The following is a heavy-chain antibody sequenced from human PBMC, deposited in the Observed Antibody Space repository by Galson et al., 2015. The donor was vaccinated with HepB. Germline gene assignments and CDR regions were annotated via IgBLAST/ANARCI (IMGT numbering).Heavy chain of an antibody. D-gene: IGHD3-10*01. CDR1: GFTVSRIY. Sequence: SCAASGFTVSRIYMSWVRQAPGKGLEWVSVIYSGGTTYYADSVKGRFTISRHNSKNTLYLQMNSLRAEDTAVYYCARDYYGSGSYPYEAFDIWGQGTMVTVSS. J-gene: IGHJ3*02. V-gene: IGHV3-53*04. CDR3: ARDYYGSGSYPYEAFDI. CDR2: IYSGGTT.